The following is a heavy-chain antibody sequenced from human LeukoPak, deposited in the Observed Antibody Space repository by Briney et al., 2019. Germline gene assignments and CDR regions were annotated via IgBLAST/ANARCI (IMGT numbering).Heavy chain of an antibody. V-gene: IGHV3-21*04. J-gene: IGHJ3*02. CDR2: ISSSSSYI. Sequence: GGSLRLSCAASGFTFSSYSMNWVRQAPGKGLEWVSSISSSSSYIYYADSVKGRFTISRDNSKNTLYLQMNSLRAEDTAVYYCAKDLFVVVTDAFDIWGQGTMVTVSS. D-gene: IGHD2-21*02. CDR1: GFTFSSYS. CDR3: AKDLFVVVTDAFDI.